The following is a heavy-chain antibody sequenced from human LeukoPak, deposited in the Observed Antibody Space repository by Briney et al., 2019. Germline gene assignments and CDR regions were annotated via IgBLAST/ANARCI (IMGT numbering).Heavy chain of an antibody. CDR2: ISSSSSTI. Sequence: PGGSLRLSCAASGFTFSSYSMNWVRQAPGKGLEWVSYISSSSSTIYYADSVKGRFTISRDNAKNSLYLQMNSLRAEDTAVYYCARRTSGAFAIWGQGTKVTVSS. CDR3: ARRTSGAFAI. J-gene: IGHJ3*02. V-gene: IGHV3-48*01. CDR1: GFTFSSYS.